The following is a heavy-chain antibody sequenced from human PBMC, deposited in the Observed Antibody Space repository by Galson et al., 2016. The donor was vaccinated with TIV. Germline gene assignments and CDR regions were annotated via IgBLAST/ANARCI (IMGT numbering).Heavy chain of an antibody. D-gene: IGHD2-21*02. V-gene: IGHV3-9*01. CDR3: AKEQSCGGDCYLFDF. CDR1: GFTFDDYG. CDR2: ITWNSVGI. Sequence: SLRLSCAASGFTFDDYGMHWVRQPPGKGLEWVSGITWNSVGIDYADSVKGRFTISRDNAKNSLYLQMNGLRPDDTALYYCAKEQSCGGDCYLFDFWGQGALATVSS. J-gene: IGHJ4*02.